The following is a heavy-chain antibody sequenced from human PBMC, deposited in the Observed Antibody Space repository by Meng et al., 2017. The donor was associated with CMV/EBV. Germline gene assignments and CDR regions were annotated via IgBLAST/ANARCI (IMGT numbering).Heavy chain of an antibody. V-gene: IGHV4-59*12. CDR1: AGSISSYY. J-gene: IGHJ6*02. D-gene: IGHD2-2*03. CDR2: IYYSGST. CDR3: ARDLDISEYYYYGMDV. Sequence: SETLSLTCTVSAGSISSYYWTWIRQPPGKGLEWIGYIYYSGSTYYNPSLKSRVTISVDTSKNQFSLKLSSVTAADTAVYYCARDLDISEYYYYGMDVWGQGTTVTVSS.